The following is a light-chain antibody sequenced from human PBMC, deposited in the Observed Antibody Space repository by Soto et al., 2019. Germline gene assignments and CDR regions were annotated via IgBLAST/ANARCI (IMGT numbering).Light chain of an antibody. V-gene: IGKV3-20*01. J-gene: IGKJ1*01. Sequence: IVLTQSPGTLSLSPGERATLSCRASQSVSSNYLAWYQQKPGQAPRLLIYGASSRATGIPGRFSGSGSGTDFTLTINRLEPEDLAVYYCQQYGSSPWTFGPGTKVEI. CDR1: QSVSSNY. CDR3: QQYGSSPWT. CDR2: GAS.